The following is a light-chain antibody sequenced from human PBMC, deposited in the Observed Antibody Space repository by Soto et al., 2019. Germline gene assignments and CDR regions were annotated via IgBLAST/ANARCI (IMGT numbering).Light chain of an antibody. V-gene: IGKV4-1*01. CDR2: WAS. Sequence: DIVMTQSPDSLTVSLGERAIINCRSSQTVLSSPNNKNYLAWYQQRPGQPPKLLIYWASTRQSGVPDRFSGSGSGTDFTLTISSLQAEDVAVYFCQQYYNTPLTFGGGTKVDIK. CDR1: QTVLSSPNNKNY. J-gene: IGKJ4*01. CDR3: QQYYNTPLT.